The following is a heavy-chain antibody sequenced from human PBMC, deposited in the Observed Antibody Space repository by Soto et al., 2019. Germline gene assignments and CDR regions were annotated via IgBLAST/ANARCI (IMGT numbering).Heavy chain of an antibody. D-gene: IGHD2-2*01. V-gene: IGHV3-23*01. CDR1: GFTFSSYA. CDR2: ISGSGGST. Sequence: EVQLLESGGGLVQPGGSLRLSCAASGFTFSSYAMSWVRQAPGKGLEWVSAISGSGGSTYYADSVKGRFTISRDNSKNTLYLQMNSLRAEDTAVYYCAKDLGYCRSTSCSTPFDPWGQGTLVTVSS. J-gene: IGHJ5*02. CDR3: AKDLGYCRSTSCSTPFDP.